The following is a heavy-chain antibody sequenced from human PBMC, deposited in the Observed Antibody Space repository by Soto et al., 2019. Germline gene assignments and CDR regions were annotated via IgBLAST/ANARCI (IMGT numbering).Heavy chain of an antibody. V-gene: IGHV3-23*01. D-gene: IGHD3-10*01. Sequence: GGSLRLSCAASGFTFSSYAMSWVRQAPGKGLEWVSAISGSGGSTYYADSVKGRFTISRDNSKNTLYLQMNSLRAEDTAVYYCAKDVAGGYYGSGSYLYFDYWGQGTLLTISS. CDR1: GFTFSSYA. CDR3: AKDVAGGYYGSGSYLYFDY. J-gene: IGHJ4*02. CDR2: ISGSGGST.